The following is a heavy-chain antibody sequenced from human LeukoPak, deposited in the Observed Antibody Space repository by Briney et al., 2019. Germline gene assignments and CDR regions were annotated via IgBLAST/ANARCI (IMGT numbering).Heavy chain of an antibody. J-gene: IGHJ4*02. V-gene: IGHV1-2*04. CDR3: ARIAYSSSSDLIDY. CDR2: INPVSGDT. D-gene: IGHD6-6*01. CDR1: GYTFTDYY. Sequence: ASVKVSCKASGYTFTDYYIQWVRQAPGHAPEWMGWINPVSGDTKFAQKFEGWVTLTRDTSISTAYMELSRLRSDDTAVYYCARIAYSSSSDLIDYWGQGTLVTVSS.